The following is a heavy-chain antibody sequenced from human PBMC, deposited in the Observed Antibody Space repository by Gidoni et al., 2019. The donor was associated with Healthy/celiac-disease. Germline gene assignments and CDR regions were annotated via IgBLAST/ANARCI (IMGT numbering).Heavy chain of an antibody. CDR2: INHSGST. CDR1: GESFSGAY. D-gene: IGHD3-10*01. CDR3: ARGSYYYGSGSYGRREYFQH. Sequence: QVQLQQWGAGLSKPSETLSLTCAVYGESFSGAYWSWNRQPPGKGLEWIGEINHSGSTNYNPSPKSRVTISVDTSKTQFSLKLSSVTAADTAVYYCARGSYYYGSGSYGRREYFQHWGQGTLVTVSS. J-gene: IGHJ1*01. V-gene: IGHV4-34*01.